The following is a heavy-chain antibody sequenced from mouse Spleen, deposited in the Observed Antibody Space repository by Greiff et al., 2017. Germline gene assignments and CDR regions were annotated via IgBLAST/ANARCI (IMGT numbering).Heavy chain of an antibody. CDR2: IDPSDSYT. Sequence: VQLQQPGAELVRPGTSVKLSCKASGYTFTSYWMHWVKQRPGQGLEWIGVIDPSDSYTNYNQKFKGKATLTVDTSSSTAYMQLSSLTSEDSAVYYCVPIYYGNSYYFDYWGQGTTLTVSS. J-gene: IGHJ2*01. CDR1: GYTFTSYW. V-gene: IGHV1-59*01. CDR3: VPIYYGNSYYFDY. D-gene: IGHD2-1*01.